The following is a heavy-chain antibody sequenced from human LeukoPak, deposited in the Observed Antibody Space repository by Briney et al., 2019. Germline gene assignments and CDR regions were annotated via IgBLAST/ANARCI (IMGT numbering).Heavy chain of an antibody. CDR1: GFTVNSYY. V-gene: IGHV3-53*01. Sequence: SGGSLRLSCAASGFTVNSYYMSWVRQAPGKGLEWISVIYSAGNTYYADSVMGRFTISRDISKNTLYLQMDSLRAGDTAIYYCATANWWGQGTLVTVSS. CDR2: IYSAGNT. D-gene: IGHD4/OR15-4a*01. J-gene: IGHJ4*02. CDR3: ATANW.